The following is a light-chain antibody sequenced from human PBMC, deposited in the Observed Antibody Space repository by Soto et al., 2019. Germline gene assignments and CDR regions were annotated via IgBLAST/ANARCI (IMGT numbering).Light chain of an antibody. V-gene: IGKV1-9*01. CDR1: QGISSY. Sequence: IRLTQSPSSLSASVGDRVTITCRASQGISSYLAWYQQKPGKAPKLLIYSASNLQSGVPSRFSGSGSGTDFTLTISSLQPEDVATYYCQQYNSYSVTFGQGTTVDIK. CDR3: QQYNSYSVT. J-gene: IGKJ1*01. CDR2: SAS.